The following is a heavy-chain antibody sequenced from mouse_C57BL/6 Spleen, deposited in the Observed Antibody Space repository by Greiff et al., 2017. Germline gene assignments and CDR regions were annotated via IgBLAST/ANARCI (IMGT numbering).Heavy chain of an antibody. CDR2: IGPEGGKT. V-gene: IGHV14-2*01. J-gene: IGHJ2*01. Sequence: VQLQQSGPELVKPGASVTMSCTASGFNINDYYMHWVKQPTEQGLEWLGRIGPEGGKTKYAPKFQGMATITADTSTSPAYLQLSSLTAEYTAVYYCARRGAGSTPFDYWGHGTTLTVSS. CDR3: ARRGAGSTPFDY. CDR1: GFNINDYY.